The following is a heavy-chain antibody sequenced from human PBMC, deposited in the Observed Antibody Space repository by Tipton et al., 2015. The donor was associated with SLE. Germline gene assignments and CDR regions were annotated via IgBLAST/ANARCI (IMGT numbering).Heavy chain of an antibody. J-gene: IGHJ6*02. CDR2: ISTSSSYI. D-gene: IGHD4-17*01. CDR1: GFTVSSNY. V-gene: IGHV3-21*03. Sequence: QLVQSGGGLIQPGGSLRLSCAASGFTVSSNYMSWVRQAPGKGLEWVSSISTSSSYIYYADSVKGRFTISRDNAKNSLYLQMNSLRAEDTAVYYCARDVGSGGTTYYGMDVWGQGTTVTVSS. CDR3: ARDVGSGGTTYYGMDV.